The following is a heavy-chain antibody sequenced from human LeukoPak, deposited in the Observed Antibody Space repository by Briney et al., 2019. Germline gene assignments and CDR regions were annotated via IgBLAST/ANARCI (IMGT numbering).Heavy chain of an antibody. CDR1: XGTFSSYA. CDR2: IIPIFGTA. CDR3: ARGKAAAGYYFDY. V-gene: IGHV1-69*06. Sequence: SVXXXCXASXGTFSSYAISWVRQAPGQGLEWMGGIIPIFGTANYAQKFQGRVTITADKSTSTAYMELSSLRSEDTAVYYCARGKAAAGYYFDYWGQGTLVTVSS. D-gene: IGHD6-13*01. J-gene: IGHJ4*02.